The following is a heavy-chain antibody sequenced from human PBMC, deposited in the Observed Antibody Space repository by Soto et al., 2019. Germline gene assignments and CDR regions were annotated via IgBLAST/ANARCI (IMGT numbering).Heavy chain of an antibody. D-gene: IGHD3-22*01. Sequence: PGESLKISCRTSVYRFTSYWIAWVRQMPGKGLEWMGIIFPSDSDTRYSPSFQGQVTISADRSTSTVFLQWASLKASDTAVYFCARKDKSGYFNRFDPWGQGTLVTVSS. CDR3: ARKDKSGYFNRFDP. CDR1: VYRFTSYW. V-gene: IGHV5-51*01. CDR2: IFPSDSDT. J-gene: IGHJ5*02.